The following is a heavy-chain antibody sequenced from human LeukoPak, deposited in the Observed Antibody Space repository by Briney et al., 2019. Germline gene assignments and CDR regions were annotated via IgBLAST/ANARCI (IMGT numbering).Heavy chain of an antibody. Sequence: ASVKVSCKASGYSFINFGLSWVRPAPGQGLEWMGWISAYNGNTNYAQKLQGRVTMTTDTSTSTAYMELRSLRSDDTAVYYCARDWNDGYYDYWGQGTLVTVSS. J-gene: IGHJ4*02. CDR1: GYSFINFG. D-gene: IGHD1-1*01. CDR3: ARDWNDGYYDY. V-gene: IGHV1-18*01. CDR2: ISAYNGNT.